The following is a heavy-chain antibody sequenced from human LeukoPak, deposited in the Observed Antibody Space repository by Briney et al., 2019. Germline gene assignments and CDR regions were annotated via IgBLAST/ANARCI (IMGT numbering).Heavy chain of an antibody. D-gene: IGHD2-15*01. CDR2: IYYSGST. CDR3: ARDVAFDP. J-gene: IGHJ5*02. Sequence: SETLSLTCTVSGDSINSYYWSWIRQPPGKGLEWIGYIYYSGSTNYNPSLKSRVTISVDTSKNQFSPKLSSVTAADTAVYYCARDVAFDPWGQGTLVTVSS. CDR1: GDSINSYY. V-gene: IGHV4-59*01.